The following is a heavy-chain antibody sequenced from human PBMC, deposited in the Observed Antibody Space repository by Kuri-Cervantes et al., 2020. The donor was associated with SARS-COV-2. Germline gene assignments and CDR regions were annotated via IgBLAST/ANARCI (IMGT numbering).Heavy chain of an antibody. J-gene: IGHJ4*02. CDR3: AKGKYYYDSSGYYY. CDR1: GFTVSSNY. D-gene: IGHD3-22*01. CDR2: IYSGGST. Sequence: GGSLRLSCAASGFTVSSNYMSWVRQAPGKGLEWVSVIYSGGSTYYADSVKGRFTISRHNSKNTLYLQMNSLRAEDTAVYYCAKGKYYYDSSGYYYWGQGTLVTVSS. V-gene: IGHV3-53*04.